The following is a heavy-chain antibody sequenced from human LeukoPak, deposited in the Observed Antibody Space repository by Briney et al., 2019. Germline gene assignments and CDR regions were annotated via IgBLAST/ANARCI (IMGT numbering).Heavy chain of an antibody. D-gene: IGHD6-13*01. V-gene: IGHV4-39*07. CDR2: IYYSGST. CDR1: GDAITSGSYY. Sequence: SETLSLTCTVSGDAITSGSYYWNWIRQPAGKGLEWIGTIYYSGSTYYNPSFMSRVTISVDTSKNQFSLKLNSVTAADTAMYYCAREERTFYSSWSPFDYWGQGTLVTVSS. J-gene: IGHJ4*02. CDR3: AREERTFYSSWSPFDY.